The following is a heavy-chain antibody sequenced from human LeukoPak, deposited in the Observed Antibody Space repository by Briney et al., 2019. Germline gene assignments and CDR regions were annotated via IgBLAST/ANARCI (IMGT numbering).Heavy chain of an antibody. V-gene: IGHV3-23*01. CDR1: GFTFSSYA. J-gene: IGHJ4*02. Sequence: GGSLRLSCAASGFTFSSYAMSWVRQAPGKGLEWVSAISGSGGSTYYADSVKGRFTISRDNAKSSVYLQMNSLRAEDTATYFCSTTLDHWGQGVQVTVSS. CDR3: STTLDH. CDR2: ISGSGGST.